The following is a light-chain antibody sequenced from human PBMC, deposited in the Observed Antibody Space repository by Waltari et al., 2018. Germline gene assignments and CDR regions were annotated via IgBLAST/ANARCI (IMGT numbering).Light chain of an antibody. CDR1: QSVGRS. J-gene: IGKJ1*01. CDR3: QHYVRLPAT. CDR2: GAS. Sequence: EIVLTQSPGILSLSPGEGFTLSSRASQSVGRSLAWYQQKPGQAPRLLIYGASSRDTGIPDRFSGGGSGTDFRLTISRLEPEDFAVYYCQHYVRLPATFGQGTKVEIK. V-gene: IGKV3-20*01.